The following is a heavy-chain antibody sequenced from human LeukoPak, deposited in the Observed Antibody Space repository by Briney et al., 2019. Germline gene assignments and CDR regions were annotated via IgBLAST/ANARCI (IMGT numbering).Heavy chain of an antibody. Sequence: GGSLRLSCAASGFSFSTYSMNWVRQAPGKGLEWVSSISSGGRYVYHADSVKGRFTISRDNAKNSLYLQMNSLRAEDTAVYYCTTDVRDEYTSGWYPIGYWGQGTLVTVSS. CDR3: TTDVRDEYTSGWYPIGY. D-gene: IGHD6-19*01. CDR1: GFSFSTYS. V-gene: IGHV3-21*01. CDR2: ISSGGRYV. J-gene: IGHJ4*02.